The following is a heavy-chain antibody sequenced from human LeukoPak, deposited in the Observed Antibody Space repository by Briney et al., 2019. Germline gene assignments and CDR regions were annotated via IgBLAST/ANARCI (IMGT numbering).Heavy chain of an antibody. CDR3: ARPGNWGPFDYYGMDV. J-gene: IGHJ6*02. CDR2: ISYDGSNK. CDR1: GFTFSSYS. D-gene: IGHD7-27*01. Sequence: GGSLRLSCAASGFTFSSYSMHWVRQAPGKGLEWVAVISYDGSNKYYADSVKGRFTISRDNSKNTLYLQMNSLRAEDTAVYYCARPGNWGPFDYYGMDVWGQGTTVTVPS. V-gene: IGHV3-30-3*01.